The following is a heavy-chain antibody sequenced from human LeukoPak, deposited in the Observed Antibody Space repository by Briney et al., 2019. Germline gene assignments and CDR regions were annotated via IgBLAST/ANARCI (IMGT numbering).Heavy chain of an antibody. CDR3: ARHQHNYYDSSGCFDY. CDR2: IYYSGST. J-gene: IGHJ4*02. Sequence: PSETLSLTCTVSGGSISSSSYYWGWIRQPPGKGLEWIGSIYYSGSTYYNPSLKSRVTISVDTSKNQFSLKLSSVTAADTAVYYCARHQHNYYDSSGCFDYWGQGTLVTVSS. V-gene: IGHV4-39*01. CDR1: GGSISSSSYY. D-gene: IGHD3-22*01.